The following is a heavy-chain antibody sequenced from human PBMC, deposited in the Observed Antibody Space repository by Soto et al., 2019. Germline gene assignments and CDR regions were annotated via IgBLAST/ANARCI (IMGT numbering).Heavy chain of an antibody. V-gene: IGHV4-59*01. CDR3: ARDLKEYCSDGKCNWFDP. CDR2: ISYSGST. CDR1: GGTITTYY. J-gene: IGHJ5*02. Sequence: SETLCLTCTVSGGTITTYYWRWIRQPPGKGLEWIGYISYSGSTDYNPSLKSRVTISFDASKNQISLQVRSATAADAAVYYCARDLKEYCSDGKCNWFDPWAQGTLVTVSS. D-gene: IGHD2-15*01.